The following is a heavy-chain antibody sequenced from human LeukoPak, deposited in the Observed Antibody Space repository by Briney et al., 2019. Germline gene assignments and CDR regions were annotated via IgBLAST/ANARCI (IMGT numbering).Heavy chain of an antibody. J-gene: IGHJ4*02. CDR3: ARGDYDSSGYYYQHNDY. CDR2: MNPNSGNT. D-gene: IGHD3-22*01. CDR1: GYTFTSYD. Sequence: ASVKVSCKASGYTFTSYDINWVRQATGQGLEWMGWMNPNSGNTGYAQKFQGRVTMTRNTSISTAYMELSSLRSEDTAVYYCARGDYDSSGYYYQHNDYRGQGTLVTVSS. V-gene: IGHV1-8*01.